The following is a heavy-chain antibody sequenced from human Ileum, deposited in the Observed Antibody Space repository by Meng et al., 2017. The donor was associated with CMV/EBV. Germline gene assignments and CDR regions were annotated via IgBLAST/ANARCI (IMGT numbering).Heavy chain of an antibody. CDR2: IYTSEST. V-gene: IGHV4-61*02. J-gene: IGHJ4*02. CDR1: GGSIRSGSYY. Sequence: LQEAGPGPEKPSQTPALTCTVSGGSIRSGSYYWRWIRQPAGKGLEWIGRIYTSESTNYNPSLKSRVTISVDTSKNQFSLKLSSVTATDTAVYYCAGGAITGTTEVPFDYWGQGTLVTVSS. D-gene: IGHD1-20*01. CDR3: AGGAITGTTEVPFDY.